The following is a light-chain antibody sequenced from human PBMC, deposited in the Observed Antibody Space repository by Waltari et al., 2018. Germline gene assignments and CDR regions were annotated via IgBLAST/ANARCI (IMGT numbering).Light chain of an antibody. J-gene: IGLJ2*01. CDR2: KHS. V-gene: IGLV3-25*03. CDR1: ASPNRY. CDR3: HSADNSNSYQV. Sequence: SYELTQSPSLSVCPGQTARITCSGDASPNRYAYWYQQKPGQAPVLVMYKHSERPSRIPERFSGSSSGTTVTLTITAVQAEDEADYYCHSADNSNSYQVFGGGTKLTVL.